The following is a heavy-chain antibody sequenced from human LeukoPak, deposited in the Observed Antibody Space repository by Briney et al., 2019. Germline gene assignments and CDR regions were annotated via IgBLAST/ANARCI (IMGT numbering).Heavy chain of an antibody. CDR3: ARGRVLLWFGELLTALYNWFDP. J-gene: IGHJ5*02. V-gene: IGHV4-34*01. CDR2: INHSGST. Sequence: SETLSLTCAVYGGSFSGYYWSWIRQPPGKGLERIGEINHSGSTNYNPSLRSRVTISVDTSKNQFSLKLSSVTAADTAVYYCARGRVLLWFGELLTALYNWFDPWGQGTLVTASS. D-gene: IGHD3-10*01. CDR1: GGSFSGYY.